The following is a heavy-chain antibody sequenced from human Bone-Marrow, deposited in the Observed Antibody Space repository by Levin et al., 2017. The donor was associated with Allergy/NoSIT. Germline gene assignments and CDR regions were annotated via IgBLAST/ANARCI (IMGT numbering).Heavy chain of an antibody. D-gene: IGHD1-26*01. Sequence: SQTLSLTCTVSGGSIRSSYWSWIRQPPGKGLEWIGYIYYSGITNYNPSLKSRVTISVDTSKNQFSLKLSSVTAADTAVYYCAVSDNFRRSYGVSPEIDAFDIWGQGTMVTVSS. V-gene: IGHV4-59*08. CDR3: AVSDNFRRSYGVSPEIDAFDI. CDR2: IYYSGIT. J-gene: IGHJ3*02. CDR1: GGSIRSSY.